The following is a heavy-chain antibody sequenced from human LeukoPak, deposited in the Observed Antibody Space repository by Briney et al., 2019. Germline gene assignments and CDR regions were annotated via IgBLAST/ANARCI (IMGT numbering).Heavy chain of an antibody. Sequence: SGTLSLTCAVSGSIRGYYWSWIRHPPAKGLEWIGYVYTSGGSNYNPSPHSRGTISVDPSKNQFSLDLSTVTAADTAVYYCARQKCTTASGLTKIAFYTSGQGTMVTVSS. D-gene: IGHD2/OR15-2a*01. V-gene: IGHV4-4*09. J-gene: IGHJ3*02. CDR2: VYTSGGS. CDR3: ARQKCTTASGLTKIAFYT. CDR1: GSIRGYY.